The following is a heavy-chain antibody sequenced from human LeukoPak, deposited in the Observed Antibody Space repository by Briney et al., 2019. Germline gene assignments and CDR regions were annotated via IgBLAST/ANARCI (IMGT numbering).Heavy chain of an antibody. CDR2: ISGSGGST. D-gene: IGHD3-16*02. V-gene: IGHV3-23*01. CDR3: AKRGSWGSYRYHYSDY. Sequence: GGSLRLSCAASGFTFSSYGMSWVRQAPGKGLEWVSAISGSGGSTYYADSVKGRFTISRDNSKNTLYLQMNGLRAEDTAVYYCAKRGSWGSYRYHYSDYWGQGTLVTVSS. J-gene: IGHJ4*02. CDR1: GFTFSSYG.